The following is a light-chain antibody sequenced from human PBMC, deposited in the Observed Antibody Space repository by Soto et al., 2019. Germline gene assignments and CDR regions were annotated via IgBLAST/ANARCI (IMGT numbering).Light chain of an antibody. CDR2: AAS. Sequence: DIQMTQSPSSLSASVGDRVTITCRASQGINTYLAWYQQKPGKVPKLLINAASTLQSGVPSRFSGSGFGTDFTLTISSLQPEDVATYYCQKYNSAPLTFGGGTKVEIK. J-gene: IGKJ4*01. CDR3: QKYNSAPLT. CDR1: QGINTY. V-gene: IGKV1-27*01.